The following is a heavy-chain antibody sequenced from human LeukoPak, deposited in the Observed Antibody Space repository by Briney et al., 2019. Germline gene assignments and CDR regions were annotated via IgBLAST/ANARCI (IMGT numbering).Heavy chain of an antibody. CDR1: GFTFDDYA. CDR2: ISWNSGSI. D-gene: IGHD6-6*01. J-gene: IGHJ6*03. CDR3: AKRSSSGGGYYYYYMDV. Sequence: GRSLRLSCAASGFTFDDYAMHWVRQAPGKGLEWVSGISWNSGSIGYADSVKGRFTISRDNAKNSLYLQMNSLRAEDTAVYYCAKRSSSGGGYYYYYMDVWGKGTTVTVSS. V-gene: IGHV3-9*01.